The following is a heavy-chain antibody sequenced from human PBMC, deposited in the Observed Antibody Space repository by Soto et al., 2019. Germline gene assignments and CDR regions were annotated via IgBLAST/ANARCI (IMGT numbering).Heavy chain of an antibody. J-gene: IGHJ5*02. CDR1: GYTFTSYA. CDR2: INAGNGNT. Sequence: GASVKVSCKASGYTFTSYAMHWVRQAPGQRLEWMGWINAGNGNTKYSQKFQGRVTITRDTSASTAYMELNSLRAEDTAVYYCAREHITFLFDPWGQGTLVTVSS. V-gene: IGHV1-3*01. D-gene: IGHD3-16*01. CDR3: AREHITFLFDP.